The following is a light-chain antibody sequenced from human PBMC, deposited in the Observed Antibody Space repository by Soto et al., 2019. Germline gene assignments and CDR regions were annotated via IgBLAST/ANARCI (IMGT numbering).Light chain of an antibody. CDR3: AAWDDSLNGYV. CDR2: SYN. Sequence: QSVLTQPPSASGTPGQRVTISCSGSSSNIGSNTVNWYQQLPGTAPKLLIYSYNQRPSGVHDRFSGSKSVTSASLAISGLQSEDEAVYYCAAWDDSLNGYVFGTGTKLTVL. V-gene: IGLV1-44*01. CDR1: SSNIGSNT. J-gene: IGLJ1*01.